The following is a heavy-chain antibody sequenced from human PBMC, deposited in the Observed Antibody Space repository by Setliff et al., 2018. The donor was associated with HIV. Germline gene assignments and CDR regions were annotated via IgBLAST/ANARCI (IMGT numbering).Heavy chain of an antibody. V-gene: IGHV3-30*04. CDR3: VRGVSPSI. CDR2: ISYDGI. CDR1: GFTFSRHA. D-gene: IGHD3-10*01. Sequence: PGGSLRLSCVTSGFTFSRHAMHWVRQAPGKGLEWVTVISYDGIYYADSVKGRFTISRDNSKNSLYLQMNSLTSEDTAMYYCVRGVSPSIWGLGTLVTVSS. J-gene: IGHJ4*02.